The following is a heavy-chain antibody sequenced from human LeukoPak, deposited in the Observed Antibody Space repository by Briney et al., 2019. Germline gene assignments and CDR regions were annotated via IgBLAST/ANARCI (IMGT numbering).Heavy chain of an antibody. V-gene: IGHV1-69*06. CDR3: ARGINDYDVLDF. CDR1: GCTVSNYA. Sequence: SVKVSCKASGCTVSNYAINWVREAPGQGLEWMGKLIPMFGTPNYAQKFQGRLTITADKSTNTTYMDLNSLTSDDTAVYYCARGINDYDVLDFWGQGTLVIVSS. CDR2: LIPMFGTP. J-gene: IGHJ4*02. D-gene: IGHD4/OR15-4a*01.